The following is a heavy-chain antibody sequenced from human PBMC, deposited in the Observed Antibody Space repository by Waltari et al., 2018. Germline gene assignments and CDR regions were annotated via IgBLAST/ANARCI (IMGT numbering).Heavy chain of an antibody. V-gene: IGHV4-39*01. CDR3: ATYIGASIGTAAFDV. D-gene: IGHD5-12*01. CDR2: ISYNGAT. J-gene: IGHJ3*01. Sequence: QLPLQESGPGLVKPSEPLSLSCSVSGGSITSNRHYWGWIRQPPGQGLEWIGTISYNGATYSSPSLRGRVTVSRDTSMNQLSLKLGSVTAADTAVYYCATYIGASIGTAAFDVWGQGTMVTVSS. CDR1: GGSITSNRHY.